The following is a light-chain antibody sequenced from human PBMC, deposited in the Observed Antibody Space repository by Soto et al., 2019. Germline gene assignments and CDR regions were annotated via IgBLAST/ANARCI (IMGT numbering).Light chain of an antibody. CDR1: QSVSNN. Sequence: EIVMTQSPATLSVSPGERATLSFRASQSVSNNLAWYQQRPGRAPRLVISGASTRATDVPARFSGSGSGKEFNLTISRLEQQDFAVYYCQQYGSSPPITVGQETRLEI. V-gene: IGKV3-15*01. J-gene: IGKJ5*01. CDR3: QQYGSSPPIT. CDR2: GAS.